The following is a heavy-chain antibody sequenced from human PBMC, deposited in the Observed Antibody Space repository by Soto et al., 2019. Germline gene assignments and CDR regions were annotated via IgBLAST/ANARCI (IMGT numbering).Heavy chain of an antibody. CDR1: GGTFSSYA. CDR2: IIPIFGTA. J-gene: IGHJ6*02. V-gene: IGHV1-69*01. D-gene: IGHD2-2*01. CDR3: ARAPPDIVGVTATMSEYYYYYGMDV. Sequence: QVQLVQSGAEVKKPGSSVKVSCKASGGTFSSYAISWVRQAPGQGLEWMGGIIPIFGTANYAQKFQGRVTITADESTSTAYMELSSLRSEDTAVYYCARAPPDIVGVTATMSEYYYYYGMDVWGQGTTVTVSS.